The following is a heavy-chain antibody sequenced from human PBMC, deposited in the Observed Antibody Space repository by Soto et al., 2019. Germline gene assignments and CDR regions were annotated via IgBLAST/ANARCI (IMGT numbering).Heavy chain of an antibody. CDR1: GGTFSSYA. D-gene: IGHD3-16*01. Sequence: SVKVSCKASGGTFSSYAISWVRQAPGQGLEWMGGIIPIFGTANYAQKFQGRVTITADKSTSKAYMELSSLRSEDAAVYYCARDGGSSANYWGQGTLVTVSS. V-gene: IGHV1-69*06. CDR2: IIPIFGTA. J-gene: IGHJ4*02. CDR3: ARDGGSSANY.